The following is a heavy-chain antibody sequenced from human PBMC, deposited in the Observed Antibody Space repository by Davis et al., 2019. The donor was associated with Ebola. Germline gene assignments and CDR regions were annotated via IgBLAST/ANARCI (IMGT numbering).Heavy chain of an antibody. CDR3: QH. V-gene: IGHV7-4-1*01. J-gene: IGHJ1*01. Sequence: ASVTVSCKASGYTFTGYNIHRVRQAPGQGLEWMGWINTKNGNPTYAQGFTGRLVFSLDTSVSTAYYCARRMDCSGDSCYCLQHWGQGTLVTVSS. CDR2: INTKNGNP. D-gene: IGHD2-15*01. CDR1: GYTFTGYN.